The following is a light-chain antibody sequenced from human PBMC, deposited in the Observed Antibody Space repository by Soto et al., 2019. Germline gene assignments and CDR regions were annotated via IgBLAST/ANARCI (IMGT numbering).Light chain of an antibody. CDR2: AAS. CDR1: QGIRNY. J-gene: IGKJ5*01. Sequence: DIQMTQSPSSLSASEGDRVTITCRASQGIRNYLAWYQQKPGKAPKLLIYAASTLQSGVPSRFSGSGSGTDFTLTIRSLQTEDVATYYCQRCDNARRITFGQGTRLEI. CDR3: QRCDNARRIT. V-gene: IGKV1-27*01.